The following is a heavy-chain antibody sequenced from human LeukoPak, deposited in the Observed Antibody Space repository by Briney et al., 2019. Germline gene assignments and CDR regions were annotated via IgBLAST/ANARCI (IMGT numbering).Heavy chain of an antibody. Sequence: SETLSLTCTVSGGSISSYYWSWIRQPPGKGLEWIGYIYYSGSTNYNPSLKSRVTISVDTSKNQFSLKLSSVTAADTAVYYCARTKAYCGGDCYSYYYYYYYMDVWGKGTTVTVSS. CDR1: GGSISSYY. V-gene: IGHV4-59*12. CDR3: ARTKAYCGGDCYSYYYYYYYMDV. D-gene: IGHD2-21*01. J-gene: IGHJ6*03. CDR2: IYYSGST.